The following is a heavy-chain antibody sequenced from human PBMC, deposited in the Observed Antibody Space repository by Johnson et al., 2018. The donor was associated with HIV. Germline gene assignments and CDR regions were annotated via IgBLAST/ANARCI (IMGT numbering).Heavy chain of an antibody. J-gene: IGHJ3*02. Sequence: VQLVESGGGLVKPGGSLRVSCEASGMIFSNLWMNWVRQAPGKGLVWVSRIKSDGRSTNYADSVKGRFTISRDNSKNTLYLQMNSLRAEDTAVYYCARDRLWFGESDAFDIWGQGTMVTVSS. D-gene: IGHD3-10*01. V-gene: IGHV3-74*01. CDR3: ARDRLWFGESDAFDI. CDR2: IKSDGRST. CDR1: GMIFSNLW.